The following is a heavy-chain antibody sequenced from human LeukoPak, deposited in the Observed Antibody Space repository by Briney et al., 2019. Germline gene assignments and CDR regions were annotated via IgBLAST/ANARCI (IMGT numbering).Heavy chain of an antibody. Sequence: TEGSLRLSCAASGFTVSSNYMSWVRQAPGKGLEWVSVIYSGGSTYYADSVKGRFTISRDNSKNTLYLQMNSLRAEDTAVYYCARVSQYYYGSGSYSDWFDPWGQGTLVTVSS. D-gene: IGHD3-10*01. J-gene: IGHJ5*02. CDR3: ARVSQYYYGSGSYSDWFDP. V-gene: IGHV3-53*01. CDR1: GFTVSSNY. CDR2: IYSGGST.